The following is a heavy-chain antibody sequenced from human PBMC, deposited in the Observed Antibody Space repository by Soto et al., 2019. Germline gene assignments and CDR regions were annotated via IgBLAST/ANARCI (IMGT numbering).Heavy chain of an antibody. J-gene: IGHJ4*02. CDR1: GFTFSSYT. CDR3: ARVTSSYRDY. V-gene: IGHV3-21*06. D-gene: IGHD2-2*01. Sequence: GGSLRLSCAASGFTFSSYTMNWVRQAPGKGLEWVPSITSSSDYIFYADSVKGLFTISRDNAKNSLYLQMNSLRVEDTAVYFCARVTSSYRDYWGQGTLVTVSS. CDR2: ITSSSDYI.